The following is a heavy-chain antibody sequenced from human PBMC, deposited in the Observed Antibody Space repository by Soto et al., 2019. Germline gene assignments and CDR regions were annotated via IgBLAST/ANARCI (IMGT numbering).Heavy chain of an antibody. V-gene: IGHV3-72*01. J-gene: IGHJ4*02. CDR3: ARVATIISYYFDY. Sequence: EVQLVESGGDLAQPGGSRRLSCAASGFTFSDHYMDWVRQAPGKGLEWVGRTRNKANRYTTEYAASVKGRFTISRDDSKNSLYLQMNSLETEDTAVYYCARVATIISYYFDYWGQGTLVTVSS. CDR2: TRNKANRYTT. D-gene: IGHD5-12*01. CDR1: GFTFSDHY.